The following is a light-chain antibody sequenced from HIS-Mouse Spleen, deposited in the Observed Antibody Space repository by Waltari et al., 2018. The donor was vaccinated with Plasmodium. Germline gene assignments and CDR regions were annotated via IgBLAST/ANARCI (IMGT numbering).Light chain of an antibody. CDR1: SSAVAGYHY. Sequence: QSALTQPRSVSGSPGQSVTISCTGTSSAVAGYHYVSWYQQHPGKAPKRMIYDVSKRPSGVPDRFSGSKSGNTASLTISGLQAEDEADYYCCSYAGSYTWVFGGGTKLTVL. J-gene: IGLJ3*02. CDR3: CSYAGSYTWV. CDR2: DVS. V-gene: IGLV2-11*01.